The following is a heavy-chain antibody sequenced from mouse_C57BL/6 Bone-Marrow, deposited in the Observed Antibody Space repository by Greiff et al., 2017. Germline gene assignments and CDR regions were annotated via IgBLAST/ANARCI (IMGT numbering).Heavy chain of an antibody. CDR2: ISYDGSN. CDR1: GYSITSGYY. Sequence: DVKLQESGPGLVKPSQSLSLTCSVTGYSITSGYYWNWIRQFPGNKLEWLGYISYDGSNNYNPSLKNRISITRDTSKNQFFLKLNSVTTEDTATYYGAGGWLLPFAYWGQGTLVTVSA. J-gene: IGHJ3*01. CDR3: AGGWLLPFAY. V-gene: IGHV3-6*01. D-gene: IGHD2-3*01.